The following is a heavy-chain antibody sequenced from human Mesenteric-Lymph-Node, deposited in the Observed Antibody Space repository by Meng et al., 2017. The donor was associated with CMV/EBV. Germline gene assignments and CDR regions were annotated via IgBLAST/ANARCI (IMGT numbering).Heavy chain of an antibody. J-gene: IGHJ4*02. CDR1: GFTFSSYS. V-gene: IGHV3-21*06. CDR3: ARDAGYSSSAFDY. Sequence: GGSLRLSCAASGFTFSSYSMNWVRQAPGKGLEWVSSISSVRSYVYYADSVKGRFTISRDSAKNSLYLQMSSLRAEDTAVYYCARDAGYSSSAFDYWGQGTLVTVSS. CDR2: ISSVRSYV. D-gene: IGHD6-13*01.